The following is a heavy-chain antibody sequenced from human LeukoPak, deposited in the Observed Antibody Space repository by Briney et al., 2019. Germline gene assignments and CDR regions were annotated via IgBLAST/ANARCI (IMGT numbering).Heavy chain of an antibody. V-gene: IGHV3-48*03. Sequence: GGSLRLSCAASGLSFSSYEMNWVRQAPGKGLEWVSYISSSGRTMYYADSVKGRFTISRDNAKNSLHLQMNSLRAEDTAVYYCAKDRAYYSDGSGYYLVRAYDYWGQGTLVTVSS. CDR3: AKDRAYYSDGSGYYLVRAYDY. CDR1: GLSFSSYE. D-gene: IGHD3-22*01. CDR2: ISSSGRTM. J-gene: IGHJ4*02.